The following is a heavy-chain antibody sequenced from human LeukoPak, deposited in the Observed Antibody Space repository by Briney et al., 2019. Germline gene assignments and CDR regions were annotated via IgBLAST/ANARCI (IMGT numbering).Heavy chain of an antibody. V-gene: IGHV3-33*01. J-gene: IGHJ4*02. CDR2: IWYDGSNK. CDR1: GFTFSSYG. Sequence: GGSLRLSCAASGFTFSSYGMHWVRQAPGKGLEWVAIIWYDGSNKCYADSVKGRFTISRDNSKNTLYLQVNSLRAEDTAVYYCARGGGYTDDIDYWGQGTLVTVSS. D-gene: IGHD2-15*01. CDR3: ARGGGYTDDIDY.